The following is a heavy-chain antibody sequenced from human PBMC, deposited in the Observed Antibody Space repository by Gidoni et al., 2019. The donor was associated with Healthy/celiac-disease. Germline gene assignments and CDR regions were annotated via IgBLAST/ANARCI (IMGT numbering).Heavy chain of an antibody. D-gene: IGHD2-2*01. CDR2: ISWEGGST. Sequence: EVQLVESGGVVVQPGGSLRLSCSASGFTFGVSTMHWFRHAPGKGLGWVSLISWEGGSTYYADSVKGRFTISRDNSKNSLYLQMNSLRTEDTALYYCAKDIGLDQRQYFAFDIWGQGTMVTVSS. J-gene: IGHJ3*02. CDR1: GFTFGVST. CDR3: AKDIGLDQRQYFAFDI. V-gene: IGHV3-43*01.